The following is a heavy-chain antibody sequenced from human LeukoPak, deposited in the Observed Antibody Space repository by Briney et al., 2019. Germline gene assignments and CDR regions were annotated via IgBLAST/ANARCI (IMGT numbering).Heavy chain of an antibody. V-gene: IGHV1-18*01. CDR2: ISAYNGNT. J-gene: IGHJ4*02. CDR3: ARARRSPDY. Sequence: GASVKVSCKASGYTFTSYGISWVRQAPGQGLEWMGWISAYNGNTNYAQKLQGRVTMTRDTSTSTVYMELSSLRSKDTAVYYCARARRSPDYWGQGTLVTVSS. CDR1: GYTFTSYG. D-gene: IGHD1-14*01.